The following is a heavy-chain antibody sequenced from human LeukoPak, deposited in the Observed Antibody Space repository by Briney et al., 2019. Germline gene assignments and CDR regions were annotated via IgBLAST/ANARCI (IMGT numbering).Heavy chain of an antibody. J-gene: IGHJ4*02. V-gene: IGHV1-18*01. CDR2: ISAYNGNT. CDR1: GYTFTSYG. Sequence: ASVKVSCKASGYTFTSYGIGWVRQAPGQGLEWMGWISAYNGNTNYAQKLQGRVTMTTDTSTSTAYMELRRLRSDDTAVYYCARDENYYDSSGYQGIDYWGQGTLVTVSS. CDR3: ARDENYYDSSGYQGIDY. D-gene: IGHD3-22*01.